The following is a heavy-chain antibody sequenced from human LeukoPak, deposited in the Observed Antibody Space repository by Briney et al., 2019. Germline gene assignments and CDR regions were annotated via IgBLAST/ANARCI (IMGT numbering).Heavy chain of an antibody. CDR2: IYHSGST. CDR3: ARLGRYDYFIDY. D-gene: IGHD3-16*01. Sequence: TLSLTCAVSGGSINSAGYSWSWIRQPPGKGLEWIGYIYHSGSTYYNSSLKSRVTISVDRSKNQFSLKLTSVTAADTAVYYCARLGRYDYFIDYWGQGTLVTVSS. CDR1: GGSINSAGYS. J-gene: IGHJ4*02. V-gene: IGHV4-30-2*01.